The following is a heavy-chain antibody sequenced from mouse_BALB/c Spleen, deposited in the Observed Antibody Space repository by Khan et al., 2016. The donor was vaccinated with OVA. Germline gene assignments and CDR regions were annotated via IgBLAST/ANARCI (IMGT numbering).Heavy chain of an antibody. Sequence: VQLKQSGAELVRPGALVKLSCNASGFNIRDYYIHWVKQRPDQGLELIGWIDPENGHTIYDPKFQGKASITADTSSNTAYLQLSRLTSEDTAVYYCARRGYGNYWFDYWGQGTPVTVSA. V-gene: IGHV14-1*02. CDR3: ARRGYGNYWFDY. CDR1: GFNIRDYY. J-gene: IGHJ3*01. CDR2: IDPENGHT. D-gene: IGHD2-1*01.